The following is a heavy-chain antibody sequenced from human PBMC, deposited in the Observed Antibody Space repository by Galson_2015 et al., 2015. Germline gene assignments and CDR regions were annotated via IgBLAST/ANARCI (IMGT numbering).Heavy chain of an antibody. CDR2: ISGSGGST. Sequence: SLRLSCAASGFTFSSYAMSWVRQAPGKGLEWVSAISGSGGSTYYADSVKGRFTISRDNSKNTLYLQMNSLRAEDTAVYYCAKGGLPYGGNPDYWGQGTLVTVSS. CDR3: AKGGLPYGGNPDY. V-gene: IGHV3-23*01. D-gene: IGHD4-23*01. CDR1: GFTFSSYA. J-gene: IGHJ4*02.